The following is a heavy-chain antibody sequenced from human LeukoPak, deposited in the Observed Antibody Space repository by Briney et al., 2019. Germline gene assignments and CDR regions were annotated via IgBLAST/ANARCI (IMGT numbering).Heavy chain of an antibody. D-gene: IGHD1-26*01. J-gene: IGHJ5*02. V-gene: IGHV3-23*01. Sequence: GGSLRLSCAASGFSFSSYAMSWVRQAPGKGLEWVSAISGSGGSTYYADSVKGRFTISRDNSKNTLYLQMHSLRAEDTGVYYCAKDWAGGELLPGNNWFDPWGQGTLVTVSS. CDR1: GFSFSSYA. CDR3: AKDWAGGELLPGNNWFDP. CDR2: ISGSGGST.